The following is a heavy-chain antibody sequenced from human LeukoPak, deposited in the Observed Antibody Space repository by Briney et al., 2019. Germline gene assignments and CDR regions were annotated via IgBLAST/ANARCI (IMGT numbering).Heavy chain of an antibody. CDR1: GGSINSHGYY. CDR2: VYYDGTS. Sequence: PSETLSLTCTVSGGSINSHGYYWGWIRQPPGKGLEWIGSVYYDGTSYSNPSLKSRVGVFVDTSRDQFSLDLDFVTAADTALYYCVRHVSTNTGYFDFCGQGTLVSVSS. CDR3: VRHVSTNTGYFDF. V-gene: IGHV4-39*01. J-gene: IGHJ4*02. D-gene: IGHD5-24*01.